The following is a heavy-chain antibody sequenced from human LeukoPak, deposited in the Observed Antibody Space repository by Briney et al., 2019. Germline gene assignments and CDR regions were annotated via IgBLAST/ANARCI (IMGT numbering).Heavy chain of an antibody. V-gene: IGHV4-31*03. Sequence: PSQTLSLTCTVSGGSISSGGYYWSWIRQHPGKGLEWIGYIYYSGSTYCNPSLKSRVTISVDTSKNQFSLKLSSVTAADTAVYYCARRRSTVTSGFDYWGQGTLVTVSS. D-gene: IGHD4-17*01. J-gene: IGHJ4*02. CDR3: ARRRSTVTSGFDY. CDR2: IYYSGST. CDR1: GGSISSGGYY.